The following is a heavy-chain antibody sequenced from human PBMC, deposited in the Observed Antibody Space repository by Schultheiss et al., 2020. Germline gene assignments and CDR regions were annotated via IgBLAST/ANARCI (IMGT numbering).Heavy chain of an antibody. D-gene: IGHD2-15*01. CDR1: GFTFSSSW. Sequence: GGSLRLSCAASGFTFSSSWMHWVCQAPEKGLEWVADIKCDGSEKYYVDSVKGRLTISRDNAKNSLYLQVNSLRAEDMTVYYCARLVVVAATGWFDPWGQGTLVTVSS. CDR2: IKCDGSEK. J-gene: IGHJ5*02. V-gene: IGHV3-52*01. CDR3: ARLVVVAATGWFDP.